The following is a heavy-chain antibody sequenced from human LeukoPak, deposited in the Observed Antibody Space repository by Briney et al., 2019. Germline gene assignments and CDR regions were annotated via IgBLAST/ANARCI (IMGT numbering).Heavy chain of an antibody. CDR3: AKEPNEIVATIWYAFDI. CDR1: GFTFSSYA. D-gene: IGHD5-12*01. Sequence: GGSLRLSCAASGFTFSSYAMSWVRQAPGKGLEWVSAISGSGGSTYYADFVKGRFTISRDNSKNTLYLQMNSLRAEDTAVYYCAKEPNEIVATIWYAFDIWGQGTMVTVSS. V-gene: IGHV3-23*01. CDR2: ISGSGGST. J-gene: IGHJ3*02.